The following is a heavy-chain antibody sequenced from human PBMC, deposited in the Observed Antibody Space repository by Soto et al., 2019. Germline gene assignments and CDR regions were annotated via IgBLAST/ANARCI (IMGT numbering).Heavy chain of an antibody. CDR1: GYSISSGYF. CDR2: IYYTGST. D-gene: IGHD3-3*01. CDR3: AREYYDFWSGEYHNGMDV. V-gene: IGHV4-38-2*02. J-gene: IGHJ6*02. Sequence: SETLSLTCGVCGYSISSGYFWVWIRQPPGKGLEWMGSIYYTGSTYYNPSLLTRITISVDTSKNQFSLKLSSVTAADTALYYCAREYYDFWSGEYHNGMDVWGPGTTVTVAS.